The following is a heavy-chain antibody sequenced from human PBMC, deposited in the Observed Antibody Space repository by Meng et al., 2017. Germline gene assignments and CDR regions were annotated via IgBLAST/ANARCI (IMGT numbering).Heavy chain of an antibody. J-gene: IGHJ5*02. CDR3: ARTSRNYYGSGSYGFDP. D-gene: IGHD3-10*01. Sequence: ELQLVESGGGLVQPGGSLRLSCAASGFTVSSNYMSWVRQAPGKGLEWVSVIYSGGSTYYADSVKGRFTISRDNSKNTLYLQMNSLRAEDTAVYYCARTSRNYYGSGSYGFDPWGQGTLVTVFS. CDR2: IYSGGST. CDR1: GFTVSSNY. V-gene: IGHV3-66*02.